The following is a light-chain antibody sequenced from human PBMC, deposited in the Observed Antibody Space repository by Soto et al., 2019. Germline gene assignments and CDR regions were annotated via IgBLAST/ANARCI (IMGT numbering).Light chain of an antibody. V-gene: IGLV1-40*01. J-gene: IGLJ3*02. CDR1: TSNIGAGYD. CDR2: DNN. CDR3: QSYDSNLYRV. Sequence: QSVLTQPPSMSGAPGQRVTISCTGSTSNIGAGYDVHWYQQIPGAVPRLLIYDNNNRPSGVPDRFSGSKSGTSASLAISGLQADDEADYYCQSYDSNLYRVFGGGTKLTVL.